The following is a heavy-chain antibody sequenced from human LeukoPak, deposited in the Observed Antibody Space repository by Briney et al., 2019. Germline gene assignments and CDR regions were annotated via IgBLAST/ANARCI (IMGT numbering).Heavy chain of an antibody. V-gene: IGHV4-34*01. CDR1: GGSFSGYY. CDR2: INHSGST. CDR3: ARDSKSTADAFDI. J-gene: IGHJ3*02. Sequence: PSETLSLTCAVYGGSFSGYYWSWIRQPPGKGLEWIGEINHSGSTKYNPSLKSRVTISVDTSKNQFSLKLSSVTAADTAVYYCARDSKSTADAFDIWGQGTMVTVSS. D-gene: IGHD5/OR15-5a*01.